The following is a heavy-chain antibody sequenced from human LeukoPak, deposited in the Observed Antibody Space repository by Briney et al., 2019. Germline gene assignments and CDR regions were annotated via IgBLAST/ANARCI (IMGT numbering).Heavy chain of an antibody. V-gene: IGHV3-23*01. CDR2: ISGSGGST. CDR3: ARDLVNNWNCPDY. CDR1: GFTFSSYA. Sequence: PGGSLRLSCAASGFTFSSYAMSWVRQAPGKGLEWVSAISGSGGSTYYTDSVKGRFTISRDNAKNSLYLQMNSLRAEDTAVYYCARDLVNNWNCPDYWGQGTLVTVSS. D-gene: IGHD1-7*01. J-gene: IGHJ4*02.